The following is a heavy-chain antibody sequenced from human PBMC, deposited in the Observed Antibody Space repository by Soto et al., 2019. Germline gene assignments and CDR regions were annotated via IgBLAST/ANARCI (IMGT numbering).Heavy chain of an antibody. V-gene: IGHV4-59*01. Sequence: KSSETLSLTCPVSGGSISSYYWSWIRQPPGKGLGWIGYIYYSGSTNYNPSLKSRVTISVDTSRNQFSLKLSSVTAADPAVYYCARGLYSSSVGSGSYYGMDVWGQGTTVTVSS. D-gene: IGHD6-6*01. CDR2: IYYSGST. J-gene: IGHJ6*02. CDR3: ARGLYSSSVGSGSYYGMDV. CDR1: GGSISSYY.